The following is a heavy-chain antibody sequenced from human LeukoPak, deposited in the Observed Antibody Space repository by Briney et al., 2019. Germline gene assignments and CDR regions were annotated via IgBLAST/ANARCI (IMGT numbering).Heavy chain of an antibody. Sequence: SGTLSLTCAVSGGSISSSNWWSWVRQPPGKGLEWIGEIYHSGSTNYNPSLKSRVTISVDKSKNKFSLNLSSVTAADTAVYYCAPRAGIAVAGDAFDIWGQGTMVTVSS. CDR1: GGSISSSNW. J-gene: IGHJ3*02. V-gene: IGHV4-4*02. CDR2: IYHSGST. CDR3: APRAGIAVAGDAFDI. D-gene: IGHD6-19*01.